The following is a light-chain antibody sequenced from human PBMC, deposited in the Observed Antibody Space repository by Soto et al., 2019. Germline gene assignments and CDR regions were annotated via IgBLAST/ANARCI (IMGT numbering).Light chain of an antibody. CDR3: QLYGISPH. J-gene: IGKJ5*01. V-gene: IGKV1-5*01. CDR1: QSITTW. Sequence: DIQMTQSPSTVSAYVGESFAITCRASQSITTWLAWYQQRPGKAPKLLIYDVSSLQSGGPSRFSGSGSGTEFTLTINRLEPEDFAVYYGQLYGISPHFGQGTRLEIK. CDR2: DVS.